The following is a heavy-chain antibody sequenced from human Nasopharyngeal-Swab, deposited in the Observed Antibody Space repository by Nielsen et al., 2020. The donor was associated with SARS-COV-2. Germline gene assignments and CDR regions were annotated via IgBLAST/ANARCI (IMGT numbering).Heavy chain of an antibody. J-gene: IGHJ4*02. V-gene: IGHV3-30*04. CDR2: ISYDGRNE. D-gene: IGHD4-17*01. CDR3: ARGDYGDYAGMGVDY. Sequence: GESLKLSCAASGFTFSSYAMHWVRQAPGKGLDWVAVISYDGRNEYHADSVKGRCTISRDNSKKTLYLHMNSLSAEDTAVYYCARGDYGDYAGMGVDYWGQGTLVTVSS. CDR1: GFTFSSYA.